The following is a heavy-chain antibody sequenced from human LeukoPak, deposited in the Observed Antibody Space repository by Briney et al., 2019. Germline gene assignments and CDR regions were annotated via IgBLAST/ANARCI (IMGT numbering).Heavy chain of an antibody. V-gene: IGHV3-33*01. D-gene: IGHD4-17*01. CDR1: GFTFSIYG. Sequence: PGGSLRLSCAASGFTFSIYGMHWVRQAPGKGLEWVAVIWYDGSNKYYADSVKGRFTISRDNSKNTLYLQVNSLRAEDTAVYYCARFYGDNPNGFDPWGQGTLVTVSS. CDR2: IWYDGSNK. J-gene: IGHJ5*02. CDR3: ARFYGDNPNGFDP.